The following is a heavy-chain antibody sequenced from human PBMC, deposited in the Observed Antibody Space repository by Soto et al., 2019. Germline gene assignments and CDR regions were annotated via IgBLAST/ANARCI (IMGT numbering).Heavy chain of an antibody. CDR2: IRAYNGYT. V-gene: IGHV1-18*04. Sequence: QVQLVQSGGEVKKPGASVKVSCKASGYTFTSYGISWVRQAPGQGLEWMGWIRAYNGYTNYAQKFQARVTVTTDTSTSTAYMELRNLISDDTAIYYCARASDGYRSGWYVCYFDFWGQGTLVTVSS. CDR3: ARASDGYRSGWYVCYFDF. J-gene: IGHJ4*02. D-gene: IGHD6-19*01. CDR1: GYTFTSYG.